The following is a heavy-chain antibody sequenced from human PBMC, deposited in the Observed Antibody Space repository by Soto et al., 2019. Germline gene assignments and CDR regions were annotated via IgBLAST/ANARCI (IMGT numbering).Heavy chain of an antibody. V-gene: IGHV1-18*01. CDR2: ISAHNGKT. CDR1: GYIFTSYG. D-gene: IGHD4-17*01. CDR3: ARGRYGHY. J-gene: IGHJ4*02. Sequence: QAHLVQSGPEVKKPGASVKVSCKGSGYIFTSYGIAWVRQAPGQGLEWMGWISAHNGKTEYAQKFQGRVTVTRDTSTSTAYLELRSLISDDPAFYYCARGRYGHYWRQGALVTVSS.